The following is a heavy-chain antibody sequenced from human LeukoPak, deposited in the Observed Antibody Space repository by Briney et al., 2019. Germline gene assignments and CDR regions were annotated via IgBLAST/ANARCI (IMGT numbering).Heavy chain of an antibody. CDR3: ARVDRDYCSGGSCYLGAFDI. D-gene: IGHD2-15*01. J-gene: IGHJ3*02. CDR2: ISSSGSTI. CDR1: RFTFSSYS. Sequence: GGSLRLSCAASRFTFSSYSMNWVRQAPGKGLEWVSSISSSGSTIYYADSVKGRFTISRDNAKSSLYLQMNSLRAEDTAVYYCARVDRDYCSGGSCYLGAFDIWGQGTMVTVSS. V-gene: IGHV3-48*04.